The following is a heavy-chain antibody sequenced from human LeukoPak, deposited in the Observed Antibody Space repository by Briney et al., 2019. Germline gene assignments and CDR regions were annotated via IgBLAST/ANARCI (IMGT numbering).Heavy chain of an antibody. J-gene: IGHJ5*02. CDR2: ISPNSGGT. CDR3: AGVSSGLSFNFDP. CDR1: GYTFTGYY. V-gene: IGHV1-2*02. Sequence: GASVKVSCKASGYTFTGYYMHWVRQAPGQGLEWMGWISPNSGGTNYAQKFQGRVTMTRDTSISTAYMELSRLRSDGTAGYYCAGVSSGLSFNFDPWGQGTLVTVSS. D-gene: IGHD6-19*01.